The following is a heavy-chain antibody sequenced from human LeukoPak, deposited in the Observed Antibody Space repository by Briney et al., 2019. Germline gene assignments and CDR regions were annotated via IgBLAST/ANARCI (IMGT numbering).Heavy chain of an antibody. CDR1: GGSISSYY. CDR2: IYYSGST. Sequence: SETLSLTCTVSGGSISSYYWSWIRQPPGKGLEWIGYIYYSGSTNYNPSLKSRVTISVDTSKNQFSLKLSSVTAADTAVYYCAREGSSSWYYCWGQGTLVTVSS. J-gene: IGHJ4*02. V-gene: IGHV4-59*01. CDR3: AREGSSSWYYC. D-gene: IGHD6-13*01.